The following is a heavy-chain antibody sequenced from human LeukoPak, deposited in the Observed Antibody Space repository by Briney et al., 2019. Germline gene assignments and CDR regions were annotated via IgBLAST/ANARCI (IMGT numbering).Heavy chain of an antibody. J-gene: IGHJ4*02. CDR2: ISWNSGSI. D-gene: IGHD5-24*01. Sequence: GRSLRLFCAASGFTFDDYAMHWVRQAPGKGLEWVSGISWNSGSIGYADSVKGRFTISRDNAKNSLYLQMNSLRAEDTALYYCAKDLRDGYNSPLFDYWGQGTLVTVSS. CDR1: GFTFDDYA. CDR3: AKDLRDGYNSPLFDY. V-gene: IGHV3-9*01.